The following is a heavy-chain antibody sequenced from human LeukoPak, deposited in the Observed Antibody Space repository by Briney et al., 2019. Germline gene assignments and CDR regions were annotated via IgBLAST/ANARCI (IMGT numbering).Heavy chain of an antibody. CDR2: LFDSVNT. Sequence: SETLPLTCTVSGGSISSHYWSWIRQPPGKGLEWIAYLFDSVNTKDNPSLQSRLTLSADTSKNQFSLRLSSVTAADTAVYYCATIKRGSIFGYFDFWGQGIKVTVSS. CDR3: ATIKRGSIFGYFDF. D-gene: IGHD5-18*01. CDR1: GGSISSHY. J-gene: IGHJ4*02. V-gene: IGHV4-59*11.